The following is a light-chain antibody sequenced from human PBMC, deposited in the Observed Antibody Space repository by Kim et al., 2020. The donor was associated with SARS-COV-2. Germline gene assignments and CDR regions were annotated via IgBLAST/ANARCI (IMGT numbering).Light chain of an antibody. CDR2: GAS. J-gene: IGKJ4*01. Sequence: APGERMTLSSRASQSVRNNLAWYQQRAGQAPRLLIYGASTRATDVSDRFSGSGSGTEFTLTIRSLQSEDLAVYYCQQYNDWPLLTFGGGTKVDIK. V-gene: IGKV3-15*01. CDR1: QSVRNN. CDR3: QQYNDWPLLT.